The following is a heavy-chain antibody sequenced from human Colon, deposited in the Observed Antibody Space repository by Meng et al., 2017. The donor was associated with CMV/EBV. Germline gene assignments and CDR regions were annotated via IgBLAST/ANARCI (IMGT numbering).Heavy chain of an antibody. D-gene: IGHD3-3*01. V-gene: IGHV3-21*04. CDR1: GFTFSSYT. CDR3: AKDLTFGIVNPFGQ. J-gene: IGHJ4*02. Sequence: SGFTFSSYTINWVRQAPGKGLEWVSSISSSSNYIYYADSVKGRFTISRDNAKNSLYLQMNSLRAEDTAVYYCAKDLTFGIVNPFGQWGQGTLVTVSS. CDR2: ISSSSNYI.